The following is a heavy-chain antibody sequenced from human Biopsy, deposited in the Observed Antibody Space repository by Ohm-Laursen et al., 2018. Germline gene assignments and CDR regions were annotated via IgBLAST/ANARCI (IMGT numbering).Heavy chain of an antibody. CDR1: GGSISSFY. CDR2: ISDSGST. V-gene: IGHV4-59*08. J-gene: IGHJ4*02. Sequence: GTLSLTCAVSGGSISSFYWTWIRQPPGKGPEWIGDISDSGSTNYKPSLKSRVIISVDTSKNHFSLNMSSVTAADTVVYYCARRGSGGRSFDHWGQGTLVTVSS. D-gene: IGHD2-15*01. CDR3: ARRGSGGRSFDH.